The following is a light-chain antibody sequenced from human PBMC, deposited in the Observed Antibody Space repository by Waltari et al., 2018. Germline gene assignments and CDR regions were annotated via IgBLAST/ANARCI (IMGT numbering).Light chain of an antibody. J-gene: IGLJ2*01. V-gene: IGLV2-8*01. CDR3: CSYGGTNTV. Sequence: ALTQPPSASGSPGQSVTISCTESDSDVGGHTYVSWYQHHPGKVPKLIIYEVNKRPSGVPDRFSASMSGNTASLTISGLQAGDEADYYCCSYGGTNTVFGGGTRLTVL. CDR1: DSDVGGHTY. CDR2: EVN.